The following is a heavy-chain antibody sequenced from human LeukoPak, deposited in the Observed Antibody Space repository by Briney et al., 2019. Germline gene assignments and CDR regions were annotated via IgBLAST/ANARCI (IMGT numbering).Heavy chain of an antibody. CDR2: ISWNSGSI. V-gene: IGHV3-9*01. D-gene: IGHD3-22*01. Sequence: HAGGSLRLSCAASGFTFDDYAMHWVRQAPGKGLEWVSGISWNSGSIGYADSVKGRFTISRDNAKNSLYLQMNSLRAEDTALYYCAKAAYYDSSGYFDYWGQGTLVTVSS. CDR3: AKAAYYDSSGYFDY. CDR1: GFTFDDYA. J-gene: IGHJ4*02.